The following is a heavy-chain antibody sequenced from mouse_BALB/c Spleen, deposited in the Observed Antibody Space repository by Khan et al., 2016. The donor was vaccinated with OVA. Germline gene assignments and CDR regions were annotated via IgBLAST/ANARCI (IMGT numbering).Heavy chain of an antibody. CDR3: ASSPYGNFAY. Sequence: EVQLQESGGGLVKPGGSLKLSCAAPGFTFSTYAMSWVRQTPEKRLEWVATINSDGDYTYYPDSVTGRFTISRDNAKNTLYLQMSSLRSEDTAMYYCASSPYGNFAYWGQGTLVTVSA. J-gene: IGHJ3*01. CDR1: GFTFSTYA. D-gene: IGHD2-1*01. V-gene: IGHV5-9-3*01. CDR2: INSDGDYT.